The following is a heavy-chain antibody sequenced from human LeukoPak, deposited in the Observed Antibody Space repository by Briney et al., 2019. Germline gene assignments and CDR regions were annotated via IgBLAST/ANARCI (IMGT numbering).Heavy chain of an antibody. D-gene: IGHD1-7*01. CDR2: IIPIFGTA. CDR3: ASGLELRGDLDY. Sequence: SVKVSCKASGGTFSSYAISWVRQAPGQGLEWMGGIIPIFGTANYAQKFQGRVTITTDESTSTAYMELSSLRSEDTAVYYCASGLELRGDLDYWGQGTLVTVSS. V-gene: IGHV1-69*05. J-gene: IGHJ4*02. CDR1: GGTFSSYA.